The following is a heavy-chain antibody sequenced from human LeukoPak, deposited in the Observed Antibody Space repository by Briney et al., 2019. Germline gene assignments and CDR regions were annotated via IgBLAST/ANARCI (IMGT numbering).Heavy chain of an antibody. CDR1: GSTFTSNG. D-gene: IGHD6-19*01. J-gene: IGHJ4*02. CDR2: ISAYNGNT. V-gene: IGHV1-18*01. CDR3: ARLWIAVASKLISFDY. Sequence: ASVKVSCKASGSTFTSNGITWVRQAPGQGLEWMGWISAYNGNTNYAQKLQGRVTMTTDTSTSTAYMELRSLRSDDTAVYYCARLWIAVASKLISFDYWGQGTLVTVSS.